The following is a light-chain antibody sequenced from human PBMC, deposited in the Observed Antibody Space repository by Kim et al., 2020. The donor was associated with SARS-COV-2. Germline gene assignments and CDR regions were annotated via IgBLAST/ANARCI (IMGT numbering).Light chain of an antibody. CDR3: SSYTSSNTVL. J-gene: IGLJ3*02. Sequence: GQSITISCTGTSSDVGYYTYVSWYRQHPGKVPKLLIYDVSFRPSGVSNRFSGSQSGNTASLTISGLQAEDEADYYCSSYTSSNTVLFGGGTKLTVL. V-gene: IGLV2-14*03. CDR1: SSDVGYYTY. CDR2: DVS.